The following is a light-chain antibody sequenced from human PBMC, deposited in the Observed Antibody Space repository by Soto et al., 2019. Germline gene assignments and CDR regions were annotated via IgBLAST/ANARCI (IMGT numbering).Light chain of an antibody. J-gene: IGKJ1*01. CDR1: QSISSW. CDR2: DAS. CDR3: QQYNSYPWT. V-gene: IGKV1-5*01. Sequence: DIPMTQSPSTLSASVGDRVTITCRASQSISSWLAWYHQKPGKTPQLLIYDASSLGSGVPSRFSGSGSGTEFTLTISSLQPDDLATYYCQQYNSYPWTFGQGTKAESK.